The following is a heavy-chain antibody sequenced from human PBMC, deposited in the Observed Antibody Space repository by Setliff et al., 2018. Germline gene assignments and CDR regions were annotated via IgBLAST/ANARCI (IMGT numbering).Heavy chain of an antibody. CDR3: ARGIITMVRGVITFSYYFDY. D-gene: IGHD3-10*01. V-gene: IGHV4-4*07. CDR2: IYTSGST. Sequence: KPSETLSLTCTVAGGSISSYYWSWTRQPAGKGLEWIGRIYTSGSTNYNPSLKSRVTMSVDTSKNQFSLKLSSVTAADTAVYYCARGIITMVRGVITFSYYFDYWGQGALVTVSS. CDR1: GGSISSYY. J-gene: IGHJ4*02.